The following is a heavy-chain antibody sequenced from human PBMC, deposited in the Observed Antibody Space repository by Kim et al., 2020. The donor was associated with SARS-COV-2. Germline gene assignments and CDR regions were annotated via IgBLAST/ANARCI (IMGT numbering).Heavy chain of an antibody. CDR1: GGSISSEDYY. Sequence: SETLSLTCTASGGSISSEDYYWSWIRQPPGKGLEWIGYTSHSGNTYYNPSLKSRISISTDTSKNHFSLTLTSVTTADTAVYYCATAAGDAFDIWGQGTMVTVSS. CDR3: ATAAGDAFDI. D-gene: IGHD6-13*01. V-gene: IGHV4-30-4*01. CDR2: TSHSGNT. J-gene: IGHJ3*02.